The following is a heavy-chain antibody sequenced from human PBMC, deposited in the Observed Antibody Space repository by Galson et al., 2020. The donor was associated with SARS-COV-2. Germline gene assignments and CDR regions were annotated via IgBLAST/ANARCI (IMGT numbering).Heavy chain of an antibody. V-gene: IGHV5-10-1*01. CDR3: ARHGAVYSTTWFPNWFDP. CDR1: GYSFTTYW. CDR2: IGPSDSYT. J-gene: IGHJ5*02. Sequence: KIGESLKISCQGSGYSFTTYWISWVRQMPGMGLEWMGRIGPSDSYTNYNPSFQGHVTISADKSISTAYLQWSSLKAADTAMYYCARHGAVYSTTWFPNWFDPWGQGTLVTVSS. D-gene: IGHD5-18*01.